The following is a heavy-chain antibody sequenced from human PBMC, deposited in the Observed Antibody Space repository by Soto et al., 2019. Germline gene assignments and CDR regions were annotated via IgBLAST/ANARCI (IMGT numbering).Heavy chain of an antibody. J-gene: IGHJ6*02. D-gene: IGHD2-2*01. V-gene: IGHV3-30*18. CDR2: ISHDGSNK. CDR1: GFTFSTYG. Sequence: PGGSLRLSCAASGFTFSTYGMHWVRQAPGKGLEWVAVISHDGSNKYYADSVKGRFTISRDNSKNTLYLQMNSLTTEDTAVYYCVKSHEWCGGTTCHYFGMDVWGQGTTVTVSS. CDR3: VKSHEWCGGTTCHYFGMDV.